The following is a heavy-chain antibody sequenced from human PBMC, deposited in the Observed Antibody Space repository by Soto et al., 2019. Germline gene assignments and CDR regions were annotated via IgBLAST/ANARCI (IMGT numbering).Heavy chain of an antibody. D-gene: IGHD2-2*01. Sequence: GSLRLSCVGSGFTFISYGIHFFGQAAFKGLECVAVISDTGSSHYYAASVEGRFTISRENSKNTLSLHMDRLRVEDTAVYYCAKDRGGDCPDNSCYFGADYWGQGTPVTVSS. CDR2: ISDTGSSH. V-gene: IGHV3-30*18. CDR1: GFTFISYG. J-gene: IGHJ4*02. CDR3: AKDRGGDCPDNSCYFGADY.